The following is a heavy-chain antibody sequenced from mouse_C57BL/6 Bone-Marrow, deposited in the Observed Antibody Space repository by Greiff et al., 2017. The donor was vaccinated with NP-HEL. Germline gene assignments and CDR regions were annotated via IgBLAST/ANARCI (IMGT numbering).Heavy chain of an antibody. CDR2: INYDGSST. D-gene: IGHD1-1*01. CDR3: ARDRGSSYWYFDV. CDR1: GFTFSDYY. Sequence: EVKLMESEGGLVQPGSSMKLSCTASGFTFSDYYMAWVRQVPEKGLEWVANINYDGSSTYYLDSLKSRFIISRDNAKNILYLQMSSMKSEDTATYYCARDRGSSYWYFDVGGTGTTVTVSS. V-gene: IGHV5-16*01. J-gene: IGHJ1*03.